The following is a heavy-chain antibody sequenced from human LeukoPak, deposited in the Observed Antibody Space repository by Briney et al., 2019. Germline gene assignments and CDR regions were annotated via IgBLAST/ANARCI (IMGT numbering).Heavy chain of an antibody. CDR1: GFTFTTYE. Sequence: GGSLRLSCAASGFTFTTYEMNWVRQAPGKGLEWVSYMSNGGKTTYYADSVKGRFTISRDNAKNSLSLQMNSLRADDTAVYYCARSQIRVGSGWKHYYMDVWGKGTTVTVSS. V-gene: IGHV3-48*03. CDR3: ARSQIRVGSGWKHYYMDV. D-gene: IGHD6-19*01. CDR2: MSNGGKTT. J-gene: IGHJ6*03.